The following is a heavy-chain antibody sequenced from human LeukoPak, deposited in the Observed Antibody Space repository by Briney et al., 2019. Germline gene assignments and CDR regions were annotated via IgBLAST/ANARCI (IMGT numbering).Heavy chain of an antibody. CDR1: GGSISSSSYY. CDR2: IYYSGST. J-gene: IGHJ4*02. CDR3: ARRGDGYNVDY. V-gene: IGHV4-39*01. Sequence: PSETLSLTCTVSGGSISSSSYYWGWIRQPPGKGLEWIGSIYYSGSTYYNPSLKSRVTISVDTSKNQFSLKLSSVTAADTAVYYCARRGDGYNVDYWGQGTLVTVSS. D-gene: IGHD5-24*01.